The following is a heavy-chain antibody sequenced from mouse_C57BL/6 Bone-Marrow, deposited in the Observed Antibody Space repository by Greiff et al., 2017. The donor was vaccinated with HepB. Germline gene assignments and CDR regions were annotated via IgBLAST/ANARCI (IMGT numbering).Heavy chain of an antibody. CDR3: ARLGITAVVAPYGYFDV. CDR1: GYTFTSYW. D-gene: IGHD1-1*01. J-gene: IGHJ1*03. Sequence: QVQLQQPGAELVMPGASVKLSCKASGYTFTSYWMHWVKQRPGQGLEWIGEIDPSDSYTNYNQKFKGKSTLTVDKSSSTAYMQLSSLTSEDSAVYYCARLGITAVVAPYGYFDVWGTGTTVTVSS. V-gene: IGHV1-69*01. CDR2: IDPSDSYT.